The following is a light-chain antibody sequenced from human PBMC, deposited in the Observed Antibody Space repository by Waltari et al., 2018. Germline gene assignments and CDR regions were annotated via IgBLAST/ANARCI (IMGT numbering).Light chain of an antibody. J-gene: IGKJ3*01. Sequence: DIVLTQSPDFLAVSLGERATINCRSSQSLLHTSTNKHNLAWYQQKPGQPPKLLIYWASTREAGVPDRFSGSGSGTDFTLTISGLQAEDLAVYYWQKYSGISTFGPGTRVDI. CDR3: QKYSGIST. V-gene: IGKV4-1*01. CDR2: WAS. CDR1: QSLLHTSTNKHN.